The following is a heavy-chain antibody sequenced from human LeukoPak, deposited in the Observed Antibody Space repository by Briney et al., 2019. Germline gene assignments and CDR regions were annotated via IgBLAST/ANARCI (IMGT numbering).Heavy chain of an antibody. Sequence: SETLSLTCTVSGGSISHYYWSWIRQSPGKGLGWIGYIYYSGTTNYNPSLKSRVTISVDTSRNQFSLKLRSVTAADTAVYYCAREDPQTTVPEGMDVWGQGTTVIVSS. V-gene: IGHV4-59*01. CDR1: GGSISHYY. D-gene: IGHD4-17*01. J-gene: IGHJ6*02. CDR2: IYYSGTT. CDR3: AREDPQTTVPEGMDV.